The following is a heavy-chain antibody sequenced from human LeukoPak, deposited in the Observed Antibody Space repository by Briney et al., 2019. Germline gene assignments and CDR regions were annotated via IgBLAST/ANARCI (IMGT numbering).Heavy chain of an antibody. CDR1: GFTFSSYA. CDR2: ISGSGSST. D-gene: IGHD6-19*01. J-gene: IGHJ4*02. V-gene: IGHV3-23*01. CDR3: AKSPYSSGWPPFDY. Sequence: GGSLRLSCAASGFTFSSYAMSWVRQAPGKGLEWVSAISGSGSSTYYADSVKGRFTISRDNSKNTLYPQMNSLRAEDTAVYYCAKSPYSSGWPPFDYWGQGTLVTVSS.